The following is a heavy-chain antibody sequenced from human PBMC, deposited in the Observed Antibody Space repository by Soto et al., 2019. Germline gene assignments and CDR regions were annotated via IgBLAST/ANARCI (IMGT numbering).Heavy chain of an antibody. CDR2: IYTVGST. J-gene: IGHJ6*02. D-gene: IGHD6-13*01. CDR3: ARVGGSSSWSGGGYYYHGLDV. Sequence: EVQLVETGGDLIQPGRSLRLSCAASGFTVSSYYMSWVRQAPGKGLEWVSVIYTVGSTYYADSMKGRFTISRDNLKNTVYLQMNSLRAEDTAVYYCARVGGSSSWSGGGYYYHGLDVWGQGTTVTVSS. V-gene: IGHV3-53*02. CDR1: GFTVSSYY.